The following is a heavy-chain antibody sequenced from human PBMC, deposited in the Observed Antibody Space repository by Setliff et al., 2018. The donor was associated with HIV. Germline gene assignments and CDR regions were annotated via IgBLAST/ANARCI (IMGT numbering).Heavy chain of an antibody. V-gene: IGHV4-4*07. Sequence: LSLTCTVSGGSVSNYYWTWIRQSAGKGLEWIGHINPSGSTYYQPSLRSRVSISVDPAKNQFSLNLKSVTAADTAVYYCARRGDGYILDYWGRGTLVTVSS. CDR1: GGSVSNYY. CDR3: ARRGDGYILDY. J-gene: IGHJ4*02. D-gene: IGHD3-10*01. CDR2: INPSGST.